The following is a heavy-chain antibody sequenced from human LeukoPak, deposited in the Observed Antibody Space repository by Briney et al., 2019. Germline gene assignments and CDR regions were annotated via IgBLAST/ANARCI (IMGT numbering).Heavy chain of an antibody. Sequence: ASVKVSCKASGYTFTGYYMHWVRQAPGQGLEWMGWLDPYSGGTNYAQNFQGRVTMIRDTSISTASMELSGLISDDTAVYYCARGAGTSWFDYWGQGTLVTVSS. CDR1: GYTFTGYY. J-gene: IGHJ5*01. V-gene: IGHV1-2*02. CDR2: LDPYSGGT. D-gene: IGHD2-2*01. CDR3: ARGAGTSWFDY.